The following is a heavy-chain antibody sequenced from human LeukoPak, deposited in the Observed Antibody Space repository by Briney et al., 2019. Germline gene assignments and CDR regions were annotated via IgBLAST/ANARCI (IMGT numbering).Heavy chain of an antibody. CDR2: INPSGGST. V-gene: IGHV1-46*02. J-gene: IGHJ4*02. CDR3: ARQRTYSSAIGIGY. Sequence: ASVKVSCKASGYTFNNHYMYWVRQAPGQGLEWMGVINPSGGSTSYAQKFQGRVTMTRDTSTRTVYMEVNSLRSEDTAVYYCARQRTYSSAIGIGYWGQGTLVTVSS. D-gene: IGHD6-19*01. CDR1: GYTFNNHY.